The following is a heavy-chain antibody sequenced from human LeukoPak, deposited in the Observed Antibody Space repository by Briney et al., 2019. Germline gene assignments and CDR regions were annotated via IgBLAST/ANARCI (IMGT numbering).Heavy chain of an antibody. CDR1: GFTFSSYG. V-gene: IGHV3-30*18. CDR2: ISYDGSNK. Sequence: GGSLRLSCAASGFTFSSYGMHWVRQAPGKGLEWVAVISYDGSNKYYADSVKGRFTISRDNSKNTLYLQMNSLRPEDTAAYYCAEDATIAVAAPYGWFDPWGQGTLVTVSS. CDR3: AEDATIAVAAPYGWFDP. D-gene: IGHD6-19*01. J-gene: IGHJ5*02.